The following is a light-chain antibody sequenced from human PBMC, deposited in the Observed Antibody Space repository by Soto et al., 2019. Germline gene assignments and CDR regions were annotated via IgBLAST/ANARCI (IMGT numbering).Light chain of an antibody. V-gene: IGLV1-40*01. CDR1: SSNIGAGYD. J-gene: IGLJ1*01. CDR3: SSYTSSSTYV. Sequence: QSVLTQPPSVSGAPGQRVTISCTGSSSNIGAGYDVHWYQQLPGTAPKLLIYANINRPAGVPDRFSGSKSANTASLTISGLQAEDEADYYCSSYTSSSTYVFGTGTKGTVL. CDR2: ANI.